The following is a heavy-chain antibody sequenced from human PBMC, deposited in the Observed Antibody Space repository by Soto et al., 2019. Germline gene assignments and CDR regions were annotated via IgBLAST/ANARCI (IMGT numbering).Heavy chain of an antibody. CDR3: VRTIVGATKGGWFDP. V-gene: IGHV3-23*01. J-gene: IGHJ5*02. Sequence: HPGGSPRLSXAASGFTFRSYTMSWVRQAPGKGLEWVSSFSGRDATTYYADSVKGRFTISRDNSKNTLYLQMNSLRAEDTALYFCVRTIVGATKGGWFDPWGQGALVTVSS. D-gene: IGHD1-26*01. CDR2: FSGRDATT. CDR1: GFTFRSYT.